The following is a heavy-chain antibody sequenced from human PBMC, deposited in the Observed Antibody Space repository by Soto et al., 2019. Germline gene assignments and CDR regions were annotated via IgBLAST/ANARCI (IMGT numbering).Heavy chain of an antibody. CDR2: LPSRGRP. V-gene: IGHV4-30-4*01. CDR3: ARDTYSGYDFGL. Sequence: QVQLRESGPGLVKPSQTLSLTCSVSGASVAGGSYYWSWVRQPPGKGLEWIGYLPSRGRPFYNPSRTSRGTISADTSKNQLALQLTSVTAADTAVYYCARDTYSGYDFGLWGQGTLVTVSS. J-gene: IGHJ5*02. D-gene: IGHD5-12*01. CDR1: GASVAGGSYY.